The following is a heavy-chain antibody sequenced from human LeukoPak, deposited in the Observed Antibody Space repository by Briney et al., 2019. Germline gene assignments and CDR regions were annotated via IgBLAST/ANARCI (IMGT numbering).Heavy chain of an antibody. V-gene: IGHV4-30-2*01. CDR3: ARALWEGFDL. CDR2: IYHSGST. Sequence: PSQTLSLTCTVSGGSISSGGYYWSWIRQPPGKGLEWIGYIYHSGSTYYNPSLKSRVTISVDRSKNQFSLKLSSVTAADTAVYYCARALWEGFDLWGRGTLVTVSS. D-gene: IGHD1-26*01. J-gene: IGHJ2*01. CDR1: GGSISSGGYY.